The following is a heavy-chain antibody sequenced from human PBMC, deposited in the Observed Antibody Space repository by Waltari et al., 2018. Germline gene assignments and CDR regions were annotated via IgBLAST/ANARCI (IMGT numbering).Heavy chain of an antibody. CDR2: INHSGST. Sequence: QVQLQQWGAGLLKPSETLSLTCAVYGGSFSGYYWSWIRQPPGKGLEWIGEINHSGSTNYNPSLKSRVTISVDTSKNQFSLKLSSVTAADTAVYYCARDQRCGGDCPIDYWGQGTLVTVSS. D-gene: IGHD2-21*02. CDR1: GGSFSGYY. V-gene: IGHV4-34*01. J-gene: IGHJ4*02. CDR3: ARDQRCGGDCPIDY.